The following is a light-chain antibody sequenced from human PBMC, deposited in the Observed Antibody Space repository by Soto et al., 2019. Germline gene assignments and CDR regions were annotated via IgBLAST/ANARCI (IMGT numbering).Light chain of an antibody. J-gene: IGKJ2*01. CDR1: QDISNW. CDR3: QQANSFPYT. Sequence: DIQMTQSPSSVSASVGDRVTFTCRASQDISNWLAWYQQVPGKAPKLLISAASSLQSGVPSRFSASGSGTDFTLTINSLQPEDFATYFCQQANSFPYTFGQGTKVEIK. V-gene: IGKV1-12*01. CDR2: AAS.